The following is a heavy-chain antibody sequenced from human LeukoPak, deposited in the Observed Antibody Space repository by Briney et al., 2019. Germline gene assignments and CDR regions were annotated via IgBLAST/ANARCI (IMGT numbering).Heavy chain of an antibody. CDR2: ISAYNGNT. J-gene: IGHJ4*02. CDR3: ATGGGYDYVWGSYRYSLDY. D-gene: IGHD3-16*02. CDR1: GYTFTSYG. Sequence: ASVKVSCKASGYTFTSYGISWVRQAPGQGLEWMGWISAYNGNTNYAQKLQGRVTMTTDTSTSTAYMELRSLRSDDTAVYYCATGGGYDYVWGSYRYSLDYWGQGTLVTVSS. V-gene: IGHV1-18*01.